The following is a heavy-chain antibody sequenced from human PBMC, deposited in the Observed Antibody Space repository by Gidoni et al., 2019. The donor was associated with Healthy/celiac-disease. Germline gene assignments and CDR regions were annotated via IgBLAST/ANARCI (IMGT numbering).Heavy chain of an antibody. CDR2: IIPILGIA. CDR3: ARGSPGMGAWEIDY. CDR1: GGTFSSYA. J-gene: IGHJ4*02. D-gene: IGHD1-26*01. V-gene: IGHV1-69*04. Sequence: QVQLVQSGAEVKKPGSSVKVSGKAAGGTFSSYAISWVRQAPGQGLEWMGRIIPILGIATYAQKFQGRVTITADKSTSTAYMELSSRRSEDTAVYYCARGSPGMGAWEIDYWGQGTLVTVSS.